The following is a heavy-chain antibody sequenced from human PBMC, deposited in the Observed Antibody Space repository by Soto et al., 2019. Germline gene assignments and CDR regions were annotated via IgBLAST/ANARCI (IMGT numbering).Heavy chain of an antibody. V-gene: IGHV4-4*07. Sequence: QVQLQESGPGLVKPSETLSLTCTVSCGSISSYYWSWIRQPAGKGLERIGRIYTSGSNNYNPSRKSRVTMSVHTSKNQFSLKLSSGTAADTAVYYCARGSWRIGHYDMDVWGQGTTVTVSS. CDR3: ARGSWRIGHYDMDV. CDR2: IYTSGSN. CDR1: CGSISSYY. J-gene: IGHJ6*02. D-gene: IGHD1-1*01.